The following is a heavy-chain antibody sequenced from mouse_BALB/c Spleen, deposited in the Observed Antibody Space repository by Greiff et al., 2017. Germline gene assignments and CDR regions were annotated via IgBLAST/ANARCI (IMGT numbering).Heavy chain of an antibody. CDR1: GYAFTNYL. V-gene: IGHV1-54*01. CDR3: ARGLRDYAMDY. J-gene: IGHJ4*01. CDR2: INPGSGGT. Sequence: QVQLQQSGAELVRPGTSVKVSCKASGYAFTNYLIEWVKQRPGQGFEWIGVINPGSGGTNYNEKFKGKATLTADKSSSTAYMQLSSLTSDDSAVYFCARGLRDYAMDYWGQGTSVTVSS.